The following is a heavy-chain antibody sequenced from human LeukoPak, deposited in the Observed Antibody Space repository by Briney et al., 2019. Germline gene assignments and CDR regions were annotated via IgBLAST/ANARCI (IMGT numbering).Heavy chain of an antibody. V-gene: IGHV1-46*01. CDR2: INPSGGST. D-gene: IGHD5-24*01. Sequence: ASVKVSCKASGYTFTSYYMHWVRQAPGQGLEWMGIINPSGGSTSYAQKFQGRATMTRDMSTSTVYMELSSLRSEDTAVYYCAREEMATAFDIWGQGTMVTVSS. CDR1: GYTFTSYY. J-gene: IGHJ3*02. CDR3: AREEMATAFDI.